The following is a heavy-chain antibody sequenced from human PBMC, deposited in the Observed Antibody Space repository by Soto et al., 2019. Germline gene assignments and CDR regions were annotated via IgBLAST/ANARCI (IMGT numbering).Heavy chain of an antibody. J-gene: IGHJ4*02. Sequence: EGQLVESGGGLVQPGGSLKLSCAASGFTFGGSAMHWVRQASGKGLEWVGHIRSKTNSYATAYAESVKGRFTISRDDSMKTAYLQMNSLKTEDTAVYFCTSQTDAVQWLVVPTDYNFDYWGQGTLVTVSS. V-gene: IGHV3-73*02. CDR3: TSQTDAVQWLVVPTDYNFDY. CDR1: GFTFGGSA. D-gene: IGHD6-19*01. CDR2: IRSKTNSYAT.